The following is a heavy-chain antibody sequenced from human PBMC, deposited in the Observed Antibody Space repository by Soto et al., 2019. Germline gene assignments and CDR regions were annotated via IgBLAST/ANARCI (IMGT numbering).Heavy chain of an antibody. CDR3: ARSFWYADWFDP. V-gene: IGHV4-34*01. CDR2: INHSGST. CDR1: GGSFSGYY. Sequence: SETLSLTFAVYGGSFSGYYWSWIRQPPGKGLEWIGEINHSGSTNYNPSLKSRVTISVDTSKNQFSLKLSSVTAADTAVYYCARSFWYADWFDPWGQGTLVTVS. D-gene: IGHD2-8*01. J-gene: IGHJ5*02.